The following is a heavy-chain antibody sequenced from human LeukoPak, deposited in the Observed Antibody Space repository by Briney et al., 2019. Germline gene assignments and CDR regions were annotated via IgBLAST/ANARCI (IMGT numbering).Heavy chain of an antibody. V-gene: IGHV4-59*13. Sequence: SETLSLTCTVSGGSINNYYWSWMRQPPGRGLEWIGCIFYSGSTNYNSSLQSRVTMSVDTSKNQFSLKLNSVSAADTAVYYCVRGGAGRQQRIDYWGQGTLVTVSS. CDR1: GGSINNYY. J-gene: IGHJ4*02. CDR2: IFYSGST. D-gene: IGHD6-13*01. CDR3: VRGGAGRQQRIDY.